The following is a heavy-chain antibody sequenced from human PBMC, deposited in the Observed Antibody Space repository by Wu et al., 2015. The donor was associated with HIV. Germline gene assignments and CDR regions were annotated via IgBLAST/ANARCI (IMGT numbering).Heavy chain of an antibody. CDR2: IIPIFGTA. J-gene: IGHJ6*03. CDR1: GGTFNNYA. Sequence: QVQLVQSGAEVKKPGSSVKVSCKASGGTFNNYAITWVRQAPGQGLEWMGGIIPIFGTANYPQKFQGRVTMTADESTGTAYMELSSLRSEDTAVYYCARVGCSSTSCHYYYYYMDVVGQRDHGHRLL. CDR3: ARVGCSSTSCHYYYYYMDV. V-gene: IGHV1-69*12. D-gene: IGHD2-2*01.